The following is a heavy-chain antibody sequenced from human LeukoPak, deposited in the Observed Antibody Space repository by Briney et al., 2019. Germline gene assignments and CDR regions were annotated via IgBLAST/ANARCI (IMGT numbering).Heavy chain of an antibody. J-gene: IGHJ5*02. D-gene: IGHD3-10*01. V-gene: IGHV4-34*01. CDR2: INHSGST. CDR1: GGSFSGYY. Sequence: SETLSLTCAVYGGSFSGYYWSWIRQPPGKGLEWIGEINHSGSTNYNPSLKSRVTISVDTPKNQLSLKLTSVTAADTAVYYCARGGSGTYYNWVSWFDPWGQGTLVTVSS. CDR3: ARGGSGTYYNWVSWFDP.